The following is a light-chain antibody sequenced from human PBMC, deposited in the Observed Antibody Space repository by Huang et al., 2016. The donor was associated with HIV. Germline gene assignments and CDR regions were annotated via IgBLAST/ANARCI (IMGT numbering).Light chain of an antibody. CDR1: QSVSSN. Sequence: EVVMTQSPATLSVSPGERATLSCRASQSVSSNLAWYHQKPGQAPRLLIYGASTRATGIPARFSGSGSGTEFTLTISSLQSEDFAVYYCQQYNNWPPVTFGQGTKLEIK. J-gene: IGKJ2*01. V-gene: IGKV3D-15*01. CDR3: QQYNNWPPVT. CDR2: GAS.